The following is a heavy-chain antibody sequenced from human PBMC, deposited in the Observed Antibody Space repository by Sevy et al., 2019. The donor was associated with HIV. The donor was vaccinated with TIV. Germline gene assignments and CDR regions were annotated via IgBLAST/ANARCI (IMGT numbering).Heavy chain of an antibody. Sequence: GGSLRLSCAASGLTFSNAWMSWVRQAPGKGLEWVGGIKSKTDGGTTDYAAPVKGRFTISRDDSKNTLYLQMNSLKTEDTAVYYCTTHRDTSGSYYEWFDPWGQGTLVTVSS. D-gene: IGHD1-26*01. CDR1: GLTFSNAW. J-gene: IGHJ5*02. CDR3: TTHRDTSGSYYEWFDP. V-gene: IGHV3-15*01. CDR2: IKSKTDGGTT.